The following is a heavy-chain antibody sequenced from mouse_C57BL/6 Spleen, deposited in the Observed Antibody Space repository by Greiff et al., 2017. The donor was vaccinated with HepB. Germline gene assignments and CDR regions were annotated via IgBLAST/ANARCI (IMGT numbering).Heavy chain of an antibody. CDR3: ARYDYDGYYAMDY. CDR2: INPSSGYT. V-gene: IGHV1-7*01. D-gene: IGHD2-4*01. CDR1: GYTFTSYW. Sequence: VQLQQSGAELAKPGASVKLSCKASGYTFTSYWMHWVNQRPGQGLEWIGYINPSSGYTKYNQKFKDKATLTADKSSSTAYMQLSSLTYEDSAVYYCARYDYDGYYAMDYWGQGTSVTVSS. J-gene: IGHJ4*01.